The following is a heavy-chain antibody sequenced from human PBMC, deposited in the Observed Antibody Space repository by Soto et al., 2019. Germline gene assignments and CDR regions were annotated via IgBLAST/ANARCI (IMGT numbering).Heavy chain of an antibody. CDR2: INGYNGDR. V-gene: IGHV1-18*04. CDR1: GYTFASYG. D-gene: IGHD3-3*01. Sequence: QVQVVQSGAEVKKPGASVKVSCKASGYTFASYGITWVRQAPGQGLEYMAWINGYNGDRNYAQNLLGRVTVTTDTSTSTAYMELRSLRSDDTAVYYCARDPLRPGYKNGMDVWGQGTTVIVSS. J-gene: IGHJ6*02. CDR3: ARDPLRPGYKNGMDV.